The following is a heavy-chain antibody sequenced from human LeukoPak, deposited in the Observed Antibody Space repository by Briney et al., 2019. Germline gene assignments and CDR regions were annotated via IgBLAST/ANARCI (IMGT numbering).Heavy chain of an antibody. CDR1: GGTFSSYA. Sequence: SVKVSCKASGGTFSSYAISWVRRAPGQGLEWMGGIIPIFGTANYAQKFQGRVTITADESTSTAYMELSSLRSEDTAVYYCAVWFGELSPFDYWGQGTLVTVSS. V-gene: IGHV1-69*01. CDR2: IIPIFGTA. J-gene: IGHJ4*02. D-gene: IGHD3-10*01. CDR3: AVWFGELSPFDY.